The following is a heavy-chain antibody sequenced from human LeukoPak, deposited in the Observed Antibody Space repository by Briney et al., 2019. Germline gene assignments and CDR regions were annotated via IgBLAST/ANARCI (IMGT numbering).Heavy chain of an antibody. J-gene: IGHJ4*02. Sequence: GGSLRLSCAASGFTFSNNAMSWVRQAPGKGLEWISGISSSGGGTHYADSVKGRFTISRDNFKNTMYLQMNSLRAEDTAVYYCARSYSSSRPQDYWGQGTLVTVSS. D-gene: IGHD6-13*01. CDR1: GFTFSNNA. CDR3: ARSYSSSRPQDY. V-gene: IGHV3-23*01. CDR2: ISSSGGGT.